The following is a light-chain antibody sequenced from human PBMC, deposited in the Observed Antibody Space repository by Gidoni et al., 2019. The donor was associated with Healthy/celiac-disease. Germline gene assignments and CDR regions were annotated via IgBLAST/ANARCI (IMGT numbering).Light chain of an antibody. CDR3: QQRSNWLFLFT. CDR2: DAS. J-gene: IGKJ3*01. Sequence: EIVLTQSPATLSLSPGERATLSCRASQSVSSYLAWYQQKPGQAPRLLIYDASNRATGIPARFSGSGSGTDFTLTISSLEPEDFAVYYCQQRSNWLFLFTFGPGTKVDIK. CDR1: QSVSSY. V-gene: IGKV3-11*01.